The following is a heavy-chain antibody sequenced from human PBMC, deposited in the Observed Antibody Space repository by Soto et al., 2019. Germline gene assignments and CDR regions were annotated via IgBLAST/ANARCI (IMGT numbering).Heavy chain of an antibody. V-gene: IGHV3-23*01. Sequence: GGSLRLSCAASGFTFSSYAMSWVRQAPGKGLEWLSGISDNGSNKYYADSVKGRFTISRDNSKNTLYLQMNSLRAEDTAVYYCASPQRYSYGPHYGMDVWGQGTTVTVSS. CDR2: ISDNGSNK. D-gene: IGHD5-18*01. CDR3: ASPQRYSYGPHYGMDV. J-gene: IGHJ6*02. CDR1: GFTFSSYA.